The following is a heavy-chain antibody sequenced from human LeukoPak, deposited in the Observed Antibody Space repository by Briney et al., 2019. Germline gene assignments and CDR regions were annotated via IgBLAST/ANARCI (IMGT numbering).Heavy chain of an antibody. V-gene: IGHV1-2*02. CDR3: ARVASTTRRHDAFDI. Sequence: GASVKVSCKASGYAFTGYYMHWVRQAPGQGLEWMGWINPNSGGTIYAQKFQGRVTMTRDTSISTAYMDLSRLRSDDTAVYYCARVASTTRRHDAFDIWGQGTMVTVSS. CDR1: GYAFTGYY. J-gene: IGHJ3*02. D-gene: IGHD1-1*01. CDR2: INPNSGGT.